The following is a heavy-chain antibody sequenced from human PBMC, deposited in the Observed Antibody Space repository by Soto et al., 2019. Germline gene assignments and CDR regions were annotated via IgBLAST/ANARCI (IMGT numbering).Heavy chain of an antibody. V-gene: IGHV1-69*01. CDR2: IIPIFGTA. D-gene: IGHD5-12*01. CDR3: ARDHSGYDFYYYYGMDV. CDR1: GGTFSSYA. Sequence: QVQLVQSGAEVKKPGSSVKVSCKASGGTFSSYAISWVRQAPGQGLERMGGIIPIFGTANYAQKFQGRVTITADESTSTAYMELSSLRSEDTAVYYCARDHSGYDFYYYYGMDVWGQGTTVTVSS. J-gene: IGHJ6*02.